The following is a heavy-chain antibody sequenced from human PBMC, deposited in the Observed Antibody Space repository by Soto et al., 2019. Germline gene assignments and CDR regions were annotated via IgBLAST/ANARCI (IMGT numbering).Heavy chain of an antibody. CDR3: AKIGAGYSSSWYRGGYYYYGMDV. CDR1: GFTFSSYW. D-gene: IGHD6-13*01. CDR2: IKQDGSEK. V-gene: IGHV3-7*05. Sequence: EVQLVESGGGLVQPGGSLRLSCAASGFTFSSYWMSWVRQAPGKGLEWVANIKQDGSEKYYVDPVKGRFTISRDNAKNSLYLQMNSQRDEDTAVYYCAKIGAGYSSSWYRGGYYYYGMDVWGQGTTVTVSS. J-gene: IGHJ6*02.